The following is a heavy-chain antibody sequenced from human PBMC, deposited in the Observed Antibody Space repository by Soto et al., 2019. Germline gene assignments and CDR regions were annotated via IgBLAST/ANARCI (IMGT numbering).Heavy chain of an antibody. Sequence: QVQLQESGPGLVRPSETLSLTCTVSGDSLSTYYWSWIRQPAGERLEWIGRIHDTGRTNYNPSLKSRVTMSVDTSKNQFSVRVNSVTAADTAVYYCARESVSATYRFDSWGQGTLVTVSS. D-gene: IGHD3-16*02. CDR3: ARESVSATYRFDS. CDR1: GDSLSTYY. J-gene: IGHJ4*02. V-gene: IGHV4-4*07. CDR2: IHDTGRT.